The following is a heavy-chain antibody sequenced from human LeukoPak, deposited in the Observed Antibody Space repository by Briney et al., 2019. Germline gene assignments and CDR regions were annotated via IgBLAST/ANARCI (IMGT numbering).Heavy chain of an antibody. V-gene: IGHV3-21*01. CDR2: ISSSSSYI. D-gene: IGHD2-2*01. CDR3: ARDSSFVVVPAAPFDY. J-gene: IGHJ4*02. Sequence: PGGSLRLSCAASGFTFSSYSMNWVRQAPGKGLEWVSSISSSSSYIYYADSVKGRFTISRDNAKNSLYLQMNSLRAEDTAVYYCARDSSFVVVPAAPFDYWGQGTLVTVSS. CDR1: GFTFSSYS.